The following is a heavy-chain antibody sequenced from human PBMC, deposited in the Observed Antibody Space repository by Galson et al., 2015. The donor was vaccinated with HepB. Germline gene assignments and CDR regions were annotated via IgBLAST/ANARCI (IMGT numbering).Heavy chain of an antibody. CDR3: TRENAVPTAIAMVSGMDV. CDR1: GFALGDHY. D-gene: IGHD2-2*01. V-gene: IGHV3-11*01. Sequence: SLRLSCAASGFALGDHYMTWIRQAPGKGLEWISYISSGGSTIYYADSVEGRFTISRDNAKNSLYLQMNSLRAEDTAVYYCTRENAVPTAIAMVSGMDVWGQGTTVTVSS. CDR2: ISSGGSTI. J-gene: IGHJ6*02.